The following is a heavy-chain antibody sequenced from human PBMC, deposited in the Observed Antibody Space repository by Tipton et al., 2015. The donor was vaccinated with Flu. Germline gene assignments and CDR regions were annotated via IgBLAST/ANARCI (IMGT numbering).Heavy chain of an antibody. D-gene: IGHD4-11*01. CDR3: ARRDYSNYVSDPKNWFDP. J-gene: IGHJ5*02. V-gene: IGHV4-38-2*01. Sequence: LRLSCSASGFTISSYAVHWVRQAPGKGLEWIGNIFHTGTTYYNPSLKGRVTLSVDRSTNQFSLKVISVTAADTAVYYCARRDYSNYVSDPKNWFDPWGQGTLVTVSA. CDR1: GFTISSYAV. CDR2: IFHTGTT.